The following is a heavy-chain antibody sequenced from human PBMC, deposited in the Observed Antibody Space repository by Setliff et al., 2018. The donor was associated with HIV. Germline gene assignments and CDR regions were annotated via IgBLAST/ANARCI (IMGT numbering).Heavy chain of an antibody. Sequence: PSETLSLTCTVSGASISSSSNYWGWIRQPPGKGLEWIGSIYYSGSTYCNPSLKSRVTISVDTSKNQFSLKLTSVTAADTAVYYCARDPKHSSSGDLEYWGQGTLVTVS. CDR3: ARDPKHSSSGDLEY. D-gene: IGHD3-22*01. CDR2: IYYSGST. V-gene: IGHV4-39*07. CDR1: GASISSSSNY. J-gene: IGHJ4*02.